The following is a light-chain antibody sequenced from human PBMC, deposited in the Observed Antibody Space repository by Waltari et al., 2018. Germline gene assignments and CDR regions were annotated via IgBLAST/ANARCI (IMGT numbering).Light chain of an antibody. V-gene: IGLV1-40*01. CDR3: QSYDRSLSVV. CDR1: GSNIGAGYD. J-gene: IGLJ2*01. Sequence: QSALTQPPSVSGAPGQRVTISCTGSGSNIGAGYDVHWYQQFPGTVPKLLLSGNTKRPSGVPDRFSASKTGTSASLAITGLQAEDEADYYCQSYDRSLSVVFGGGTKLTVL. CDR2: GNT.